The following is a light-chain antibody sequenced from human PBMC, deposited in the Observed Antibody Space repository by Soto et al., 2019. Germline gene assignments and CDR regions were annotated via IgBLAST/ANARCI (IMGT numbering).Light chain of an antibody. V-gene: IGKV1-27*01. J-gene: IGKJ1*01. CDR3: QQYNSYSRT. CDR2: TAS. Sequence: DIQMTQSPSSLSASVGDTVTITCRASQGINNYLAWYQQKPGKPPVLLIYTASTLKPGVPSRFSGSGAGTEFTLTISSLQPDDFATYYCQQYNSYSRTFGQGTKVDI. CDR1: QGINNY.